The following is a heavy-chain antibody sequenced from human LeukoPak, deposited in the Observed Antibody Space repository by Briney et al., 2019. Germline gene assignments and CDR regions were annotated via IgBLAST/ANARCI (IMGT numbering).Heavy chain of an antibody. V-gene: IGHV4-59*01. D-gene: IGHD3-10*01. CDR3: ARAYGSGSYYTTPYYYMDV. Sequence: PETLSLTCTVSGGSISNKYWSWIRQPPGKGLEWIGYIYYSGSTNYNHSLKSRVTILVDTSKNQFSLKLSSVTAADTAVYYCARAYGSGSYYTTPYYYMDVWGKGTTVTVSS. CDR2: IYYSGST. CDR1: GGSISNKY. J-gene: IGHJ6*03.